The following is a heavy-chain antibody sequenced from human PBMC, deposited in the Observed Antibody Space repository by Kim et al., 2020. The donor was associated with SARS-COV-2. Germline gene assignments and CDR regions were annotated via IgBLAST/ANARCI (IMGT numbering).Heavy chain of an antibody. V-gene: IGHV3-9*01. J-gene: IGHJ4*02. CDR3: AKDTADYCSGGSCPLGY. D-gene: IGHD2-15*01. Sequence: VKGRFTISRDNAKNSLNLQMNSLRAEDTALYYCAKDTADYCSGGSCPLGYWGQGTLVTVSS.